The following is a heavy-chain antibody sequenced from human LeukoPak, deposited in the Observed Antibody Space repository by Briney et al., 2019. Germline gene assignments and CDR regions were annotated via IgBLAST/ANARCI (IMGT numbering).Heavy chain of an antibody. CDR1: GYTFTSYY. CDR2: INPSGGST. Sequence: ASVKVSCKASGYTFTSYYMHWVRQAPGQGLEWMGIINPSGGSTSYAQKFQGRVTMTRDMSTSTVYMELSSLRSEDTAVYYCASGERAGTIDYWGQGTLSPSPQ. V-gene: IGHV1-46*01. J-gene: IGHJ4*02. CDR3: ASGERAGTIDY. D-gene: IGHD6-13*01.